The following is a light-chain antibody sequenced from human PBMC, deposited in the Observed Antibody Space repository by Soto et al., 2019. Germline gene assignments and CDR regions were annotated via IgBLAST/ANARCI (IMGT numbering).Light chain of an antibody. CDR1: QSVSSN. CDR3: QQYQKWPLT. J-gene: IGKJ4*01. V-gene: IGKV3-15*01. Sequence: EIVMTQSPATLSVSPGKRATLSCRASQSVSSNLAWYQHKPGQAPRLLIYGASIRATGVPARFSGSGSGTEFTLTISGLQSEDFAVYYCQQYQKWPLTFGGGTKAEIK. CDR2: GAS.